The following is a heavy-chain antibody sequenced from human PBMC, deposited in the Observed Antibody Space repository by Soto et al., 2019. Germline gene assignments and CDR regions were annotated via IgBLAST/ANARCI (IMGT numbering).Heavy chain of an antibody. CDR1: GFALITYD. J-gene: IGHJ4*02. CDR3: ARRKERSGPYYLDL. D-gene: IGHD6-25*01. Sequence: ASVKGSCKASGFALITYDVSWVRQAAGQGLELMGWMNPNNGNAGFAQKFRGRINMTRNTSISTAYLELSSLRSDDSAVYFCARRKERSGPYYLDLWGQGTQVTVS. V-gene: IGHV1-8*01. CDR2: MNPNNGNA.